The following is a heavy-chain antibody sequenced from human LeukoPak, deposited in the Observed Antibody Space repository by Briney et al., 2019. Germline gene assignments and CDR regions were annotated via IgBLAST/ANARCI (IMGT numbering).Heavy chain of an antibody. CDR2: IIPIFGTA. V-gene: IGHV1-69*13. CDR1: GGTFSSYA. Sequence: SVKVSCKASGGTFSSYAISWVRQAPGQGLEWMGGIIPIFGTANYAQKFQGRVTITADESTSTAYMELSSLRSEDTAVYYCARSYGGNSGKAFDIWGQGTMVTVSS. J-gene: IGHJ3*02. CDR3: ARSYGGNSGKAFDI. D-gene: IGHD4-23*01.